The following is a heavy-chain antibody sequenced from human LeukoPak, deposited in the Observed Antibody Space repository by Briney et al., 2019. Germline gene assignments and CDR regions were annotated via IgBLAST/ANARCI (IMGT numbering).Heavy chain of an antibody. CDR3: ARHDGRGGNTMGALDS. CDR1: GGSISSGSHH. J-gene: IGHJ4*02. CDR2: LYYSRTT. V-gene: IGHV4-39*01. Sequence: SETLSLTCTVSGGSISSGSHHWGWFRQSPGKGLEWIGSLYYSRTTYYNPSLNRRVTISVVTSKNQFSLQLNSVTAADTAVYYCARHDGRGGNTMGALDSWGQGSLVTVSS. D-gene: IGHD3-3*01.